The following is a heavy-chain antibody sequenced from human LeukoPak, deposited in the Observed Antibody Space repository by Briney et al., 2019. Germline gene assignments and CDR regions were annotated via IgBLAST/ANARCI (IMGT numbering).Heavy chain of an antibody. CDR3: ASLRVPGYFDY. D-gene: IGHD3-16*01. CDR2: IYTSGNT. V-gene: IGHV4-4*07. Sequence: SETLSLTCSVSGGSISSYYWSWIRQPAGKGLEWIGRIYTSGNTNYNPSLKSRVSMSVDTSKNQFSLKLNSVTAADTAVFYCASLRVPGYFDYWGQGTLVTVSS. CDR1: GGSISSYY. J-gene: IGHJ4*03.